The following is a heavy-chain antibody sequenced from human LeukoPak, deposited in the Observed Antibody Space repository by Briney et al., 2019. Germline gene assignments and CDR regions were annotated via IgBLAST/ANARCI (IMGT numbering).Heavy chain of an antibody. CDR1: GFTFSSYS. V-gene: IGHV3-48*04. D-gene: IGHD3-3*01. Sequence: GGSLRLSCAASGFTFSSYSMNWVRQAPGKGLEWVSYISSSSSTTYYADSVKGRFTISRDNAKNSLYLQMNSLRAEDTAVYYCARVGGYYYYMDVWGKGTTVTVSS. CDR3: ARVGGYYYYMDV. CDR2: ISSSSSTT. J-gene: IGHJ6*03.